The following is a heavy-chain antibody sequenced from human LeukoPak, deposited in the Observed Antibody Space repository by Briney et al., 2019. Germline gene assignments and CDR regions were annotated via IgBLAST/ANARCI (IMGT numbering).Heavy chain of an antibody. CDR1: GFTFSGHW. J-gene: IGHJ4*02. CDR3: VRDETLWTLDW. CDR2: INERGTDS. D-gene: IGHD1-1*01. V-gene: IGHV3-74*03. Sequence: GGSLRLSCTVSGFTFSGHWIHWVRQPPGMGLVWVSRINERGTDSMYAESVKGRFTISRDNAKNTVYLQVNSLRAEDTAVYYCVRDETLWTLDWWGQGTLVSVSS.